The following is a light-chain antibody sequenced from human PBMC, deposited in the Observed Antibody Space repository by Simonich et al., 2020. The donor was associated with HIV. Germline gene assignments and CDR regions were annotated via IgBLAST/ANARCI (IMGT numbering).Light chain of an antibody. CDR2: AAS. Sequence: DIQMTQSPSSLSASVGDRVTITCRESQSITNYLNWFQQKPGKAPRLLINAASSLQSGVPSRFSGSGSGTDFTLSISSLQPEDFATYYCQQSYNTLLTFGGGTKVEIK. CDR1: QSITNY. V-gene: IGKV1-39*01. CDR3: QQSYNTLLT. J-gene: IGKJ4*01.